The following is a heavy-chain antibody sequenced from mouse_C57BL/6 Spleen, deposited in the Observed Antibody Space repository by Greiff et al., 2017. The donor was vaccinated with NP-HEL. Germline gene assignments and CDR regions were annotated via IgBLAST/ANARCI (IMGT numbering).Heavy chain of an antibody. J-gene: IGHJ4*01. CDR3: ARVVASPSYYAMDY. D-gene: IGHD1-1*01. V-gene: IGHV1-69*01. CDR2: IDPSDSYT. Sequence: VQLQQPGAELVMPGASVKLSCKASGYTFTSYWMHWVKQRPGQGLEWIGEIDPSDSYTNYNQKFKGKSTLTVDKSSSTAYMQLSSLTSEDSAVYYCARVVASPSYYAMDYWGQGTSVTVSS. CDR1: GYTFTSYW.